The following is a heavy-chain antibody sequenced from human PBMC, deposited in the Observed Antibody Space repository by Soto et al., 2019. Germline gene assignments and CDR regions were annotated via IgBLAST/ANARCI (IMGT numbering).Heavy chain of an antibody. Sequence: PGGSLRLSCVASGFTFSDHYMTWIRQAPGKGLEWLSYISTSSSYTNYADSVKGRFTISRDNAMNSLYLQMNSLRAEDTAVYYCAKDWELWFGELFYFDYWGQGTLVTVSS. CDR2: ISTSSSYT. V-gene: IGHV3-11*05. CDR1: GFTFSDHY. D-gene: IGHD3-10*01. J-gene: IGHJ4*02. CDR3: AKDWELWFGELFYFDY.